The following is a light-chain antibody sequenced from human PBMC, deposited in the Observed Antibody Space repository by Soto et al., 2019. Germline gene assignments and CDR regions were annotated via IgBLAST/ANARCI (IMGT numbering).Light chain of an antibody. J-gene: IGKJ2*01. CDR1: QSVSSSY. Sequence: EIVLPQSPGTLSLSPGERATLSCRASQSVSSSYLAWYQQKPGQAPRLLIYGASSRATGIPDRFSGSGSGTDFTLTISRLEPEDLAVYYCQQYGSSHLYTFGQGTKLEIK. V-gene: IGKV3-20*01. CDR2: GAS. CDR3: QQYGSSHLYT.